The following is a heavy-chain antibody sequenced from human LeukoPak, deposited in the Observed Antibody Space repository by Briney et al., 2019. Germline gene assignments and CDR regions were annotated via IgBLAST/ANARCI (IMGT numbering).Heavy chain of an antibody. V-gene: IGHV3-7*01. J-gene: IGHJ3*02. CDR2: IKQDGSEK. D-gene: IGHD2-2*01. Sequence: HPGGSLRLSCAASGFTFSSYWMSWVRQAPGKGLEWVANIKQDGSEKYYVDSVKGRFTISRDNAKNSLYLQMNSLRVEDTAVYYCARGRYCSSTSCSGFDIWGQGTMVTVSS. CDR1: GFTFSSYW. CDR3: ARGRYCSSTSCSGFDI.